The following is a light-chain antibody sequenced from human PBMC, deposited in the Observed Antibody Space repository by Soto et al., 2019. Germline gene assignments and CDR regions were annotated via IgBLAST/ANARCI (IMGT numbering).Light chain of an antibody. J-gene: IGKJ1*01. CDR3: QQSYSTPPT. Sequence: DIQMTQSPSSLSASLGGIVTITFRASQSISSYLNWYQQKPGKAPKLLIYAASSLQSGVPSRFSGSGSGTDFTLTISSLQPEDFATYYCQQSYSTPPTFGQGTKVDIK. CDR2: AAS. V-gene: IGKV1-39*01. CDR1: QSISSY.